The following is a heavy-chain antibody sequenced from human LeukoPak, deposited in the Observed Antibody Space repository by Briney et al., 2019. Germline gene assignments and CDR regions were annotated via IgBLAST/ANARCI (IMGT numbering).Heavy chain of an antibody. Sequence: SETLSLTCTVSGGSVSSGDYYWSWIRQPPGKGLEWVGHIFYGGRTSYNSSLKSRVTISLHTSKNQFSLKLSSVTAADTAVYYCANYALGRSGYVFDYWGQGALVTVSS. V-gene: IGHV4-30-4*08. CDR2: IFYGGRT. CDR1: GGSVSSGDYY. J-gene: IGHJ4*02. D-gene: IGHD5-12*01. CDR3: ANYALGRSGYVFDY.